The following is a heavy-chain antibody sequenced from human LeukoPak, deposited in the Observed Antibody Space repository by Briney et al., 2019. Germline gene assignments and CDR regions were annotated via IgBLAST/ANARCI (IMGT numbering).Heavy chain of an antibody. CDR3: AIAAAGMFVY. CDR2: IYYSGST. D-gene: IGHD6-13*01. CDR1: GGSISSYY. V-gene: IGHV4-59*12. Sequence: SETLSLTCTVSGGSISSYYWSWIRQPPGKGLEWIGYIYYSGSTNYNPSLKSRVTISVDTSKNQFSLKLSSVTAADTAVYYCAIAAAGMFVYWGQGTLVTVSS. J-gene: IGHJ4*02.